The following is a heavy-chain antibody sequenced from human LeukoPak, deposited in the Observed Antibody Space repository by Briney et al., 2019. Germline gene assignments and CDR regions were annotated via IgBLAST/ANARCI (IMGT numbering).Heavy chain of an antibody. Sequence: GGSLRLSCAASGFTFSSYGMHWVRQAPGKGLEWVAFIRYDGSNKYYADSVKGRFTISRDNSKNTLYVQMNSLRAEDTAVYYCANLIVGATSSGYWGQGTLVTVSS. CDR3: ANLIVGATSSGY. CDR2: IRYDGSNK. CDR1: GFTFSSYG. D-gene: IGHD1-26*01. V-gene: IGHV3-30*02. J-gene: IGHJ4*02.